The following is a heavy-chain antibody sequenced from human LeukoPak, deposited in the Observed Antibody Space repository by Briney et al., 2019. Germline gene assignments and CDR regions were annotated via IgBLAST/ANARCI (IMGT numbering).Heavy chain of an antibody. CDR1: GFIFDDYA. V-gene: IGHV3-7*01. Sequence: GGSLRLSCGGSGFIFDDYAMHWVRQAPGKGLEWVANIKQDGSEKYYVDSVKGRFTISRDNAKNSLYLQMNSLRAEDTAVYYCARWVNYYDSSGYYWHPLDYWGQGTLVTVSS. CDR3: ARWVNYYDSSGYYWHPLDY. CDR2: IKQDGSEK. J-gene: IGHJ4*02. D-gene: IGHD3-22*01.